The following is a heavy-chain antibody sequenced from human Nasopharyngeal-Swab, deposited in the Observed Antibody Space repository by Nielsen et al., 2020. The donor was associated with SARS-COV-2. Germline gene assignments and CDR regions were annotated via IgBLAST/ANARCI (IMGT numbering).Heavy chain of an antibody. V-gene: IGHV3-23*01. J-gene: IGHJ4*02. CDR1: GFTFSSYA. CDR3: ARARYWLAASGPFFDY. CDR2: ISGSGGST. Sequence: GGSLRLSCAASGFTFSSYAMSWVRQAPGKGLEWVSAISGSGGSTYYADSVKGRFTISRDNSKNTLYLQMNSPRAEDTAVYYCARARYWLAASGPFFDYWGQGTLVTVSS. D-gene: IGHD6-13*01.